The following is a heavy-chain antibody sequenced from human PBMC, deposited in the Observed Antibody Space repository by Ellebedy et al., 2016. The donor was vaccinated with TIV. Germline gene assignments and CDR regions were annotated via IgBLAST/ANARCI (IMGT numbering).Heavy chain of an antibody. V-gene: IGHV3-48*03. CDR1: GFIFSSYY. Sequence: GESLKISCVASGFIFSSYYMTWVRQAPGKGLEWISYISGSGGMMDYADSVKGRFTISRDNAKNSLYLQLSSLRAEDTAVYYCARRSRGPSYYFDYWGQGALVTVSS. J-gene: IGHJ4*02. CDR2: ISGSGGMM. CDR3: ARRSRGPSYYFDY. D-gene: IGHD3-10*01.